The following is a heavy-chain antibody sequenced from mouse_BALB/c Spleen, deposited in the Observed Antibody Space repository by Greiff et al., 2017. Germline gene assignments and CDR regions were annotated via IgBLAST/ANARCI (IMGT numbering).Heavy chain of an antibody. CDR1: GYAFSSSW. V-gene: IGHV1-82*01. J-gene: IGHJ3*01. D-gene: IGHD2-14*01. CDR3: ARGNYRYDGDAY. Sequence: QVHVKQSGPELVKPGASVKISCKASGYAFSSSWMNWVKQRPGQGLEWIGRIYPGDGDTNYNGKFKGKATLTADKSSSTAYMQLSSLTSVDSAVYFCARGNYRYDGDAYWGQGTLVTVSA. CDR2: IYPGDGDT.